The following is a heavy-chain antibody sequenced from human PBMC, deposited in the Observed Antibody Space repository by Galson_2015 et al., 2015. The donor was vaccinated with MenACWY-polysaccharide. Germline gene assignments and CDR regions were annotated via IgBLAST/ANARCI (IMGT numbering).Heavy chain of an antibody. J-gene: IGHJ4*02. CDR3: ATHLDWAFDY. CDR1: GVTFSRHW. V-gene: IGHV3-7*01. D-gene: IGHD3-9*01. CDR2: INPDGSGK. Sequence: SLRLSCAASGVTFSRHWMTWVRQAPGKRPEWVANINPDGSGKYYVDSMQGRFTISRDNVKNTLHLQVDSLRGEDTAVYYCATHLDWAFDYWGQGTLVTVSS.